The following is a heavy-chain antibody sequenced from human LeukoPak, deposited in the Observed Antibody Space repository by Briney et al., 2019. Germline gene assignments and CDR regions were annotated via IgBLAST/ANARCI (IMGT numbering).Heavy chain of an antibody. J-gene: IGHJ4*02. V-gene: IGHV4-39*01. Sequence: AETLSLTCVVSGGSIRSSDYCWSWIRQPPGKEVEWIASITYGWTTYYNSSRRILVTICVDTTNNQFALRMSSVTAADTAVYYCAQPNWPYLTVAGFDYWGQGALVTVSS. CDR1: GGSIRSSDYC. CDR3: AQPNWPYLTVAGFDY. D-gene: IGHD4-23*01. CDR2: ITYGWTT.